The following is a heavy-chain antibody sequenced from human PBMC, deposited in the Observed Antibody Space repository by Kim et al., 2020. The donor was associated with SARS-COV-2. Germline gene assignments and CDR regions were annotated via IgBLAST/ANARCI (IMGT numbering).Heavy chain of an antibody. Sequence: ASVKVSCKASGYTFTSYGISWVRQAPGQGLEWMGWISAYNGNTNYAQKLQGRVTMTTDTSTSTAYMELRSLRSDDTAVYYCARDLWTTVTTRRYYYYGMDVWGQGTTVTVSS. J-gene: IGHJ6*02. CDR2: ISAYNGNT. CDR1: GYTFTSYG. CDR3: ARDLWTTVTTRRYYYYGMDV. V-gene: IGHV1-18*04. D-gene: IGHD4-17*01.